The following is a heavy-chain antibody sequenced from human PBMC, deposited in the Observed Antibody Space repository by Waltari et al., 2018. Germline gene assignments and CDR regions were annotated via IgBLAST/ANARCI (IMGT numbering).Heavy chain of an antibody. D-gene: IGHD3-3*01. V-gene: IGHV1-69*01. J-gene: IGHJ4*02. CDR3: ARYLYRLSEVRLPDY. CDR2: IVPIFDTT. Sequence: QVQLVQSGAEMKKPGSSVKVSCKASGGTLSTYGITWVRQAPGQGLEWMGGIVPIFDTTNYAQKFQGRVRFTADESTDTAYMELSSLRSEDTAVYYCARYLYRLSEVRLPDYWGRGTLVTVSS. CDR1: GGTLSTYG.